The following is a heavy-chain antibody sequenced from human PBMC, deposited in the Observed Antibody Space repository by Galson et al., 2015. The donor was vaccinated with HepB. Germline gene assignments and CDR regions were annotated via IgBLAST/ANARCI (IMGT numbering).Heavy chain of an antibody. V-gene: IGHV1-18*01. CDR2: ISGYNGNI. J-gene: IGHJ4*02. D-gene: IGHD6-6*01. CDR1: GYTFNSHG. CDR3: ARARYSSSPPDF. Sequence: SVKVSCKASGYTFNSHGISWVRQAPGQGLEWMGWISGYNGNIDYAEKLQGRVTLTTDTSMGTVYMEMRSLGSDDTAVYYCARARYSSSPPDFWGQGTLITVSS.